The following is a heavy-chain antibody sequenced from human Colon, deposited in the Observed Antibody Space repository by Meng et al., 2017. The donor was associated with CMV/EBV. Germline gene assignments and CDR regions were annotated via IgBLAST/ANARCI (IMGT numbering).Heavy chain of an antibody. D-gene: IGHD1-26*01. V-gene: IGHV3-23*01. J-gene: IGHJ3*02. CDR2: ISSGGT. CDR1: GFTFSSYA. Sequence: GESLKISCVASGFTFSSYAMSWVRQAPGKGLEWVSSISSGGTYYANSVKGRFTFSRDNSKNTLYLQMNSLRADDTAVYYCAKDAPYGDTSSLDAFDIWGQGTMVTVSS. CDR3: AKDAPYGDTSSLDAFDI.